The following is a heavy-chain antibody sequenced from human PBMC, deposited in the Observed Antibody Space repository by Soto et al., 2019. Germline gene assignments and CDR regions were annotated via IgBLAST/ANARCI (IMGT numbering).Heavy chain of an antibody. CDR2: MNPNSGNT. D-gene: IGHD2-2*01. CDR3: ARGLPSCSATSCYAVDF. Sequence: QVQLVQSGAEVKKPGASVKVSCTSSGYTFSSYDINWVRQATGQGLEWMGWMNPNSGNTGYAQKFQGRVTMTRTTHITKAYMEMSSLSSEDTAVYYCARGLPSCSATSCYAVDFWGQGTPVTVSS. V-gene: IGHV1-8*01. J-gene: IGHJ4*02. CDR1: GYTFSSYD.